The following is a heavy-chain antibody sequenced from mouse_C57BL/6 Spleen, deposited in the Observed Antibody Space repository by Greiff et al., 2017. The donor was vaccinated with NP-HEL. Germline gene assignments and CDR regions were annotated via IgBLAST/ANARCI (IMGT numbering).Heavy chain of an antibody. CDR2: IDPENGDT. CDR3: TAYYGSSRYYFDY. Sequence: EVQLQQSGAELVRPGASVKLSCTASGFNIKDDYMHWVKQRPEQGLEWIGWIDPENGDTEYASKFQGKATITADTSSNTAYLQLSSLTSEDTAVYYCTAYYGSSRYYFDYWGQSTTLTVSS. CDR1: GFNIKDDY. J-gene: IGHJ2*01. D-gene: IGHD1-1*01. V-gene: IGHV14-4*01.